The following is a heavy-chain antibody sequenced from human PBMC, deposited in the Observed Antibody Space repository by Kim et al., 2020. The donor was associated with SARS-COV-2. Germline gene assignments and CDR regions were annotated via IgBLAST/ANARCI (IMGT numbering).Heavy chain of an antibody. CDR2: ISSTSSYI. J-gene: IGHJ6*02. CDR3: ARLGRVTSLPVKGLTNV. Sequence: GGSLRLSCAASGFTFSSYSMNWVRQAPGKGLEWVSSISSTSSYIYYADSVKGRFTISRDNAKNSLSLQMNSLRAEDTAVYYCARLGRVTSLPVKGLTNVWGRGTTVTVSS. D-gene: IGHD2-21*02. V-gene: IGHV3-21*01. CDR1: GFTFSSYS.